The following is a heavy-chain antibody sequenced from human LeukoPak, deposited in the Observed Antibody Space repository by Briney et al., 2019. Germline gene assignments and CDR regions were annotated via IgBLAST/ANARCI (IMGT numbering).Heavy chain of an antibody. D-gene: IGHD3-9*01. J-gene: IGHJ4*02. Sequence: SETLSLTCAVYGGSFSGYYWSWIRQPPGKGLEWIGEINHSGSNNYNPSLKSRVTISGDTSKKQFSLKLSSVTAADTAVYYCARGPQTYYDILTGLSFWGQGTLVTVSS. CDR1: GGSFSGYY. CDR2: INHSGSN. V-gene: IGHV4-34*01. CDR3: ARGPQTYYDILTGLSF.